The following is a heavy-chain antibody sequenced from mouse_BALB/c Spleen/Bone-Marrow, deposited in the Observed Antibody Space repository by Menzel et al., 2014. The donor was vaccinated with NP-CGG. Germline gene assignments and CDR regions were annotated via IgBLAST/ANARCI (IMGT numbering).Heavy chain of an antibody. CDR2: IDPANGNT. Sequence: EVKLQESGAELVKPGASVKLSCTASGFNIKDTYMHWVKQRPEQGLEWIGRIDPANGNTKYDPKFQGKATITADISSNTAYLQLSSLTSEDTAVYYCANYYYGYYFDSWGQGTTLTVSS. V-gene: IGHV14-3*02. D-gene: IGHD1-1*01. CDR3: ANYYYGYYFDS. CDR1: GFNIKDTY. J-gene: IGHJ2*01.